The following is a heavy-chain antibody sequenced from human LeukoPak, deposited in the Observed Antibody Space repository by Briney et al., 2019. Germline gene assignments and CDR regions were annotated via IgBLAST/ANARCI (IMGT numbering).Heavy chain of an antibody. D-gene: IGHD2-21*02. J-gene: IGHJ4*02. CDR1: GSTFSRYW. CDR2: LNTDGSGP. CDR3: ARVGGDYEIAY. V-gene: IGHV3-74*01. Sequence: GGSLRLSCAASGSTFSRYWMHWVRQAPGKGLVWVSRLNTDGSGPRYADSVKGRFTISRDNARNTLYLQMNSLRAEDTAVYYCARVGGDYEIAYWGQGTLVTVSS.